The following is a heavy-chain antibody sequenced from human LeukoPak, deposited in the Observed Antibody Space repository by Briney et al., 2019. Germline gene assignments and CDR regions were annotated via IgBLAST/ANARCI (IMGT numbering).Heavy chain of an antibody. CDR2: ISDSGGSP. Sequence: GGSLRLSCAASGFTFSSYAMTWVRQAPVTGLEWVSGISDSGGSPYYADSVKGRFTISRDNSKNTVFLQMNSLRAEDTAIYYCTKSILGGSTCPYYYSHMDVWGKGTTVTVST. CDR3: TKSILGGSTCPYYYSHMDV. V-gene: IGHV3-23*01. CDR1: GFTFSSYA. J-gene: IGHJ6*04. D-gene: IGHD2/OR15-2a*01.